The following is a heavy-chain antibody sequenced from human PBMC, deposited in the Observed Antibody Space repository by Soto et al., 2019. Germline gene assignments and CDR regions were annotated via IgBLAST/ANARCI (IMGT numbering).Heavy chain of an antibody. CDR1: GFSLSTFGVG. D-gene: IGHD2-2*01. J-gene: IGHJ6*02. CDR2: VYWNTEK. V-gene: IGHV2-5*01. CDR3: AHRSVHYGMDV. Sequence: QITLKESGPTLVKPTQPLELTCTFSGFSLSTFGVGGGWFRQPPGKALEWLADVYWNTEKNYSPSLPGRLTITRDTSKNQVVLTMTVMDPVDTATYYCAHRSVHYGMDVWGQGTTVTVSS.